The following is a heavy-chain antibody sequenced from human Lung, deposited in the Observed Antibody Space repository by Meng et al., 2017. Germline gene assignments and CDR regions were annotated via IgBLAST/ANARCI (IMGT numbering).Heavy chain of an antibody. Sequence: GESLKISCVASGFSFTDAWMSWVRQAPGKGLEWVGRIESNSDGGTTDYAAPVKGRFTISRDDSKNTLYLQMNSLIIGDTALYFCATGASAADHWGQVTLVTVSS. CDR1: GFSFTDAW. CDR3: ATGASAADH. D-gene: IGHD6-13*01. J-gene: IGHJ4*02. CDR2: IESNSDGGTT. V-gene: IGHV3-15*04.